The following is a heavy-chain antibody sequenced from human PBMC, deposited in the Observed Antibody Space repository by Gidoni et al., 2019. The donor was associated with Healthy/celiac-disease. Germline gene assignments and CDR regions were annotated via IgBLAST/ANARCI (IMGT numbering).Heavy chain of an antibody. J-gene: IGHJ4*02. D-gene: IGHD3-10*01. V-gene: IGHV3-53*01. CDR2: IYSGGST. CDR3: ARDFMTTGEIN. Sequence: LEWVSVIYSGGSTYYADSVKGRFTISRDNSKNTLYLQMNSLRAEDTAVYYCARDFMTTGEINWGQGTLVTVSS.